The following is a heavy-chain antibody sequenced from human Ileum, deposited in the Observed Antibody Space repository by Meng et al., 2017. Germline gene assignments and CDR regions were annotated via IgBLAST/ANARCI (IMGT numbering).Heavy chain of an antibody. Sequence: QVHLQESGPGLVRPSETLSLICTVSGASVTTSHYQWGWIRQPPGKGLEWIGYASTNYNPSLKSRLTISLDTSKNQVSLKLTSVTAADTAVYYCARDHWGSLDYWGQGSLVTVSS. CDR3: ARDHWGSLDY. J-gene: IGHJ4*02. CDR1: GASVTTSHYQ. CDR2: AST. D-gene: IGHD7-27*01. V-gene: IGHV4-61*01.